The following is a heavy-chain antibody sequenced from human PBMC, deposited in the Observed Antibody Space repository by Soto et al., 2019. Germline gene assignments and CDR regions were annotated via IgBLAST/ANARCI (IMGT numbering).Heavy chain of an antibody. CDR3: ARIKKYYGMDV. CDR2: ISAYNGNT. Sequence: ASAELCCKESGYTINSCGSRWVRQAPGQGLEWMGWISAYNGNTNYAQKLQGRVTMTTDTSTSTAYMELRSLRSDDTAVYYCARIKKYYGMDVWGQGTTVTVSS. V-gene: IGHV1-18*01. J-gene: IGHJ6*02. CDR1: GYTINSCG.